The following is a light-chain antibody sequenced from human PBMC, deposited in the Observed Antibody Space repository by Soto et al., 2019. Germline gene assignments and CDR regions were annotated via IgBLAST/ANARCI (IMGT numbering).Light chain of an antibody. CDR2: NAS. Sequence: ENMLTLSPATLSLSTGEGAILSCRASQSVSSFLAWFQQKPGQPPRLLIYNASNRTTGIPARFSGSGSGTDFTLTISSLEPEDFAVYYCQQRGDWPPITFGQGTRLEIK. J-gene: IGKJ5*01. CDR1: QSVSSF. V-gene: IGKV3-11*01. CDR3: QQRGDWPPIT.